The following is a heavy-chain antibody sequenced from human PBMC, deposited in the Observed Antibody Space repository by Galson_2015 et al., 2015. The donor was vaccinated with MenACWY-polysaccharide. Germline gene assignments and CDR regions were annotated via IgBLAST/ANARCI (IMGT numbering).Heavy chain of an antibody. Sequence: SVKVSCKASGYTFTSFYVHWVRQAPGQGLEWVGIINPSTGSASYAQKFQGRVTMTRDTSTSTVYMELSSLRSEDTAVYYCARASSDGGFDYWGQGTLVTVSS. CDR2: INPSTGSA. V-gene: IGHV1-46*01. CDR3: ARASSDGGFDY. D-gene: IGHD6-6*01. CDR1: GYTFTSFY. J-gene: IGHJ4*02.